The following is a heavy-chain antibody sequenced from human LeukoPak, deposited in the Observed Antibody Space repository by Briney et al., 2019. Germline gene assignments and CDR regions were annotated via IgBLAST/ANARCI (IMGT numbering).Heavy chain of an antibody. D-gene: IGHD1-26*01. CDR3: ARWTSGGIDY. J-gene: IGHJ4*02. V-gene: IGHV4-59*08. Sequence: SETLSLTCTVSGGSISSYYWSWIRQPPGKGLEWIGYIYYSGSTNYNPSLKSRVTISVDTSKNQFSLKLSSVTAADTAVYYCARWTSGGIDYWGQGTLVTVSS. CDR2: IYYSGST. CDR1: GGSISSYY.